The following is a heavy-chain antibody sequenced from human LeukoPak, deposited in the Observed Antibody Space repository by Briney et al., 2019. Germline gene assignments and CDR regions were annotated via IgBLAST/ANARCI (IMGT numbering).Heavy chain of an antibody. D-gene: IGHD2-2*01. J-gene: IGHJ5*02. CDR3: ARGGGIVVVPAAIRPYRYNWFDP. CDR2: INHSGST. Sequence: PSETLYLTCAVYGGSFSGYYWSWIRQPPGKGLEWIGEINHSGSTNYNPSLKSRVTRSVDTSKNQFSLKLSSVTAADTAVYYCARGGGIVVVPAAIRPYRYNWFDPWGQGTLVTVSS. V-gene: IGHV4-34*01. CDR1: GGSFSGYY.